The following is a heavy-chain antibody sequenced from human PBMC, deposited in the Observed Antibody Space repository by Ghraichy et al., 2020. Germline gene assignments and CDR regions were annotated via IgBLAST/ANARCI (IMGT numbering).Heavy chain of an antibody. D-gene: IGHD5-18*01. CDR1: GGSISNYY. Sequence: SETLSLTCTVSGGSISNYYCNWFRQPPGKGLEWIGYVHGSGSTKYHPSLESRVTVSSDTAKNEFSLSLTSMTPADTAVYYCASGTGWLQTYWRQGTLVTVPP. CDR3: ASGTGWLQTY. CDR2: VHGSGST. J-gene: IGHJ4*02. V-gene: IGHV4-59*01.